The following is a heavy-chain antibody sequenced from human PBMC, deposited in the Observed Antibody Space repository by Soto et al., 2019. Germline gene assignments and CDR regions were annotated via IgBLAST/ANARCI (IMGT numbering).Heavy chain of an antibody. J-gene: IGHJ4*02. CDR3: AREKVGTAFFDN. Sequence: SETLSLTCNVSGFAISRGYYWSWVRQSPGKGLEWIGSIYPSVSSYHNPSLETRLTLSIDTSKNQFTLKLASVTAADTALYYCAREKVGTAFFDNWGKGIQVTVSS. D-gene: IGHD1-1*01. CDR1: GFAISRGYY. CDR2: IYPSVSS. V-gene: IGHV4-38-2*02.